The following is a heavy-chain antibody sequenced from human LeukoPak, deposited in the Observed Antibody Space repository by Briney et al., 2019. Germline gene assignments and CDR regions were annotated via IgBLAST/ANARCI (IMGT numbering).Heavy chain of an antibody. D-gene: IGHD3-22*01. V-gene: IGHV1-46*01. J-gene: IGHJ4*02. Sequence: ASVKVSCKASGYTFTGYYMHWVRQAPGQGLEWMGIINPSGGSTSYAQKFQGRVTMTRDTSTSTVYMELSSLRSEDTAVYYCARDGDYTYYYDSSGSNLFDYWGQGTLVTVSS. CDR1: GYTFTGYY. CDR2: INPSGGST. CDR3: ARDGDYTYYYDSSGSNLFDY.